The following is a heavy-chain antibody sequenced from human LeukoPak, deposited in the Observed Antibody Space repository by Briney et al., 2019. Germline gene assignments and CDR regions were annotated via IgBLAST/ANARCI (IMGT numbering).Heavy chain of an antibody. CDR2: IGVGGRPT. V-gene: IGHV3-48*01. D-gene: IGHD3-10*01. Sequence: PGGSLRLSCAASGFSFSHYSMTWARQASGKGLEWISYIGVGGRPTNYADSVKARFTISRDDAQNSLYLQMNSLRAEDTAVYYCAKNPWKSSDSGRGRMDVWGQGTTVTVSS. CDR1: GFSFSHYS. J-gene: IGHJ6*02. CDR3: AKNPWKSSDSGRGRMDV.